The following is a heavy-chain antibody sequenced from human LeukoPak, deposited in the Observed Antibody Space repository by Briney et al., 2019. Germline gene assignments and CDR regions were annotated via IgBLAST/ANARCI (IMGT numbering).Heavy chain of an antibody. Sequence: PSETLSLTCTVSGGSIGSYYWSWIRQPPGKGLEWIGYIYDSGSTNYNPSLKSRVTVSVDTSKNQFSLKLSSVTAADTAVYYCARHPYDYGDHYYFYYYMDVWGKGTTVTVSS. V-gene: IGHV4-59*08. D-gene: IGHD4-17*01. J-gene: IGHJ6*03. CDR1: GGSIGSYY. CDR3: ARHPYDYGDHYYFYYYMDV. CDR2: IYDSGST.